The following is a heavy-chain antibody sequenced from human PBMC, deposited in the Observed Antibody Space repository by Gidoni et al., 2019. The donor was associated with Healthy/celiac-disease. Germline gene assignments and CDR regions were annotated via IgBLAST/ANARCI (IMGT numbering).Heavy chain of an antibody. V-gene: IGHV4-30-4*01. D-gene: IGHD2-2*02. J-gene: IGHJ6*03. CDR3: AKGVVPAAIPYYYYYMDV. CDR2: IYYSGST. Sequence: QVQLQESGPGLVKPSQTLSLTCTVSGGSISSGDYYWSWIRQPPGKGLEWIGYIYYSGSTYYNPSLKSRVTISVDTSKNQFSLKLSSVTAADTAVYYCAKGVVPAAIPYYYYYMDVWGKGTTVTVSS. CDR1: GGSISSGDYY.